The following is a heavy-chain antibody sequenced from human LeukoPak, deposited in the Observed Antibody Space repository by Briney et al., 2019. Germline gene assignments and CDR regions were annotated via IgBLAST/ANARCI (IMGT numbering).Heavy chain of an antibody. CDR2: ISSSSSTI. D-gene: IGHD6-19*01. CDR1: GFTFSSYS. CDR3: ARAAVAGTFDY. J-gene: IGHJ4*02. Sequence: GGSLRFSCAASGFTFSSYSMNWVRQAPGKGLEWVSYISSSSSTIYYADSVKGRFTISRDNAKNSLYLQMNSLRAEDTAVYYCARAAVAGTFDYWGQGTLVTVSS. V-gene: IGHV3-48*01.